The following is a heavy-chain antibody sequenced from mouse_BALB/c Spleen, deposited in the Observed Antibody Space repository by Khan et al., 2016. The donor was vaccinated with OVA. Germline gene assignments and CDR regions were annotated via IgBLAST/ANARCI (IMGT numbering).Heavy chain of an antibody. J-gene: IGHJ3*01. CDR1: GYTFTDYN. Sequence: VQLQQSGPELVKPGASVKISCKAPGYTFTDYNMHWVKQSHGKSLEWIGYIYPYNGGTGYNQKFKSKATLTVDNSSSTAYMELRSLTSEDSAVYYCARELGGAYWGQGTLVTVSA. D-gene: IGHD4-1*01. CDR2: IYPYNGGT. CDR3: ARELGGAY. V-gene: IGHV1S29*02.